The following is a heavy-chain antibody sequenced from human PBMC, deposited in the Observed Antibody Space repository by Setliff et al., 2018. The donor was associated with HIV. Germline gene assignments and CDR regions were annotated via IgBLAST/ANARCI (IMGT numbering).Heavy chain of an antibody. D-gene: IGHD3-16*01. J-gene: IGHJ6*02. V-gene: IGHV4-59*01. CDR3: ARGVGTLGSNYYGMDV. CDR1: GGSISSYY. Sequence: SETLSLTCTVSGGSISSYYWNWIRQPPGKGLEWIGYIYYSGSTKYNPSLKSRVTISVDTSKNQFSLKLSSVTAADTAVYYCARGVGTLGSNYYGMDVWGQGTTVNVSS. CDR2: IYYSGST.